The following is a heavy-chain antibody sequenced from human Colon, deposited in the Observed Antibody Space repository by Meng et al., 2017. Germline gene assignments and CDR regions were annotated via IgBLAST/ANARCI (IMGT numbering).Heavy chain of an antibody. Sequence: QLQLQESGPGLVRPSETLSLTCTVSGASVSSDSHYWSWIRQSPGKGLEWIGYIYYTGNTNYNPSLASRVSMSLDTSKNHFSLHLTSVTAADTAIYYCARVNGDFDEAWFDPWGQGTLVTVSS. CDR2: IYYTGNT. CDR3: ARVNGDFDEAWFDP. V-gene: IGHV4-61*03. J-gene: IGHJ5*02. D-gene: IGHD4-17*01. CDR1: GASVSSDSHY.